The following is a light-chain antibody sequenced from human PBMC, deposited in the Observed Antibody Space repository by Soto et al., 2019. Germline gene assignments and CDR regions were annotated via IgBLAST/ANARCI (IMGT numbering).Light chain of an antibody. CDR3: TSWTTSTTKK. Sequence: QSALTQPASVSGSPGQSITISCTGTSSDVGAYNYVSWYQQHPGKAPKLMIYDVNIRPSGVSNRFSGSKSGNTASLTISGLQAEDEADYYCTSWTTSTTKKFGGGTKLTVL. CDR1: SSDVGAYNY. CDR2: DVN. J-gene: IGLJ2*01. V-gene: IGLV2-14*01.